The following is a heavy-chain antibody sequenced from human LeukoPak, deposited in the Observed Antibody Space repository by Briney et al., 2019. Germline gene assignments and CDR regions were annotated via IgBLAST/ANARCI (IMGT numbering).Heavy chain of an antibody. V-gene: IGHV1-69*05. CDR1: GGTFSSYA. Sequence: SVKVSCKASGGTFSSYAISWVRQAPGQGLEWMGGIIPIFGTANYAQKFQGGVTITTDESTSTAYMELSSLRSEDTAVYYCASRVLGGWLQLDYWGQGTLVTVSS. CDR3: ASRVLGGWLQLDY. J-gene: IGHJ4*02. CDR2: IIPIFGTA. D-gene: IGHD5-24*01.